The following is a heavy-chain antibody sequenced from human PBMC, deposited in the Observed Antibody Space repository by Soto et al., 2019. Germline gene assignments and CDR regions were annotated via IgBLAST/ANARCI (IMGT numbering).Heavy chain of an antibody. J-gene: IGHJ6*02. CDR1: GGTFSSYA. CDR2: IIPIFGTA. CDR3: ATTPPVGGYYYYGMDV. V-gene: IGHV1-69*12. D-gene: IGHD1-26*01. Sequence: QVQLVQSGAEVKKPGSSVKVSCKASGGTFSSYAISWVRQAPGQGLEWMGGIIPIFGTANYAPKFQGRVTITADESTSTADMELSSLRSDDTAVYYCATTPPVGGYYYYGMDVWGQGTTVTVSS.